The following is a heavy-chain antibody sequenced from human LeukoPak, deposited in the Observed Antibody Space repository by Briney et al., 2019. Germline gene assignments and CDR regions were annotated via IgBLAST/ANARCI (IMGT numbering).Heavy chain of an antibody. D-gene: IGHD6-19*01. J-gene: IGHJ2*01. CDR3: ARGVSSGWILFDWYFDL. CDR1: GDSVSSNSAA. V-gene: IGHV6-1*01. Sequence: PSQTLSLTCAISGDSVSSNSAAWNWIRQSPSRGLEWLGRTYYRSKWYNDYAVSVKSRITINPDTSKNQFSLQLNSVTPEDTAVYYCARGVSSGWILFDWYFDLWGRGTLVTVSS. CDR2: TYYRSKWYN.